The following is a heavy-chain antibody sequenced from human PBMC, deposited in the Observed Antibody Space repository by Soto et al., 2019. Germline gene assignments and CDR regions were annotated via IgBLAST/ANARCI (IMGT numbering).Heavy chain of an antibody. D-gene: IGHD3-10*01. J-gene: IGHJ6*02. CDR1: GLNIVDYG. Sequence: SLRLSCTAAGLNIVDYGRSWFRQAPGKGLEWVGFIRSKAYGGTTEYAASVKGRFTISRDDSKSIAYLQMNSLKTEDTAVYYCTYGSGSYYNAYYYYGMDVWGQGTTVTVSS. V-gene: IGHV3-49*03. CDR3: TYGSGSYYNAYYYYGMDV. CDR2: IRSKAYGGTT.